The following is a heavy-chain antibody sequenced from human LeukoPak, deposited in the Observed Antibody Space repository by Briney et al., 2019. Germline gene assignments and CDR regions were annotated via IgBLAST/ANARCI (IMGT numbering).Heavy chain of an antibody. J-gene: IGHJ4*02. V-gene: IGHV3-30*18. CDR1: KFTFSHYG. CDR3: VKEYHSRGFGAYFDY. D-gene: IGHD3-3*01. Sequence: GGSLRLSCTASKFTFSHYGMQWVRQAPGKGLEWVAVISSDGSKKVYADSVKGRFTLSRDNSINTVDLQMNSLRAEDTAVYYCVKEYHSRGFGAYFDYWGQGTLVTVSS. CDR2: ISSDGSKK.